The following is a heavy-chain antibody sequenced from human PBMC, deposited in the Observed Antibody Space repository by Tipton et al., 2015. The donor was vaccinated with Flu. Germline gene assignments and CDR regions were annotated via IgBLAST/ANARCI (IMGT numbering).Heavy chain of an antibody. CDR2: IYYVGNT. V-gene: IGHV4-59*01. D-gene: IGHD4-17*01. CDR3: ARDQSATVTTYPSGYFQH. Sequence: TLSLTCTVSGGSISSYYWSWIRQPPGKGLEYIGYIYYVGNTNYNPSLKSRVTISVDTSKNQFSLKLNSVTAADTAVYYCARDQSATVTTYPSGYFQHWGQGTLVTVSS. CDR1: GGSISSYY. J-gene: IGHJ1*01.